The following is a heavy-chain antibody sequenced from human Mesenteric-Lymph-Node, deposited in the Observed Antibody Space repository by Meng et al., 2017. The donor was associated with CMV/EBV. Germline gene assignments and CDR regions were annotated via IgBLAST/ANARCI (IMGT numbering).Heavy chain of an antibody. CDR3: ARGSYYPY. CDR1: GYTFTTYA. D-gene: IGHD3-10*01. Sequence: SVKVSCKAYGYTFTTYALHWVRQAPGQRLECMGWINAGDGDTKYSQKFQGRVTFTRDTSASTAYMELSSLRSEDTAVYYCARGSYYPYWGQGTLVTVSS. CDR2: INAGDGDT. V-gene: IGHV1-3*01. J-gene: IGHJ4*02.